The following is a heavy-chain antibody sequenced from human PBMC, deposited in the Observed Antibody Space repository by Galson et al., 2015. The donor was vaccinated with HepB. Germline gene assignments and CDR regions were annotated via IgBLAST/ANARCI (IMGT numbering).Heavy chain of an antibody. Sequence: SLRLSCAASGFTFSGSALHWVRQAYGKGLEWVGRIRSKANTYATAYAASVQGRFTISRDDSKNTAYLQMNSLKTEDTAMYYCTRIPYDLNYYGMDVWGQGTTVTVSS. CDR3: TRIPYDLNYYGMDV. CDR2: IRSKANTYAT. J-gene: IGHJ6*02. D-gene: IGHD5-12*01. CDR1: GFTFSGSA. V-gene: IGHV3-73*01.